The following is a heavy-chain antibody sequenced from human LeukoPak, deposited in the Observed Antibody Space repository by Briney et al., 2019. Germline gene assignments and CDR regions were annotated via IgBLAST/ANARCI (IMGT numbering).Heavy chain of an antibody. CDR3: AKVFEVRGARRPKDY. J-gene: IGHJ4*02. D-gene: IGHD3-10*01. Sequence: GGSLRLSCAASGFTFSDYGMHWVRQAPGKGLEWVELISYDGGNKFYADSVRDRLTISRDNSKNTLFLQMNSLRIEDTAVYYCAKVFEVRGARRPKDYWGQGTLVIVSS. V-gene: IGHV3-30*18. CDR2: ISYDGGNK. CDR1: GFTFSDYG.